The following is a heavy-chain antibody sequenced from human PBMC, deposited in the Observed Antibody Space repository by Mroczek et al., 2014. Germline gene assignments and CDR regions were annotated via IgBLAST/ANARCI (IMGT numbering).Heavy chain of an antibody. J-gene: IGHJ4*02. V-gene: IGHV3-30*03. CDR1: GFTFSSYG. D-gene: IGHD2-21*02. CDR2: ISYDGSNK. Sequence: QVQLQESGGGVVQPGRSLRLSCAASGFTFSSYGMHWVRQAPGKGLEWVAVISYDGSNKYYADSVKGRFTISRDNSKNTLYLQMNSLRAEDTAVYYWRVRESVRKKMQWRVGVTTWGQGTLVTVSS. CDR3: RVRESVRKKMQWRVGVTT.